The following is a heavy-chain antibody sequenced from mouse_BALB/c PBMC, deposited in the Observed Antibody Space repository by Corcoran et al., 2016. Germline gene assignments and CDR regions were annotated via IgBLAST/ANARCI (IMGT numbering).Heavy chain of an antibody. CDR1: GYTFSRYW. V-gene: IGHV1-9*01. J-gene: IGHJ2*01. CDR2: ILPGSGST. D-gene: IGHD2-1*01. CDR3: ANYGNYFDD. Sequence: QVQLQQSGAELMKPGASVKISCKATGYTFSRYWIEWVKQRPGHGLEWIGEILPGSGSTNYNEKFKGKATFTADTSSNTAYMQLSSLTSEDSAVYYCANYGNYFDDWGQGTTRTVSA.